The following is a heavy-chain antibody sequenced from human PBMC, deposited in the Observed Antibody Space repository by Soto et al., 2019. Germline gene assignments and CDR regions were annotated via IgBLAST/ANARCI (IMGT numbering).Heavy chain of an antibody. D-gene: IGHD2-15*01. CDR2: IKQDGSEK. CDR1: GFTFSSHW. J-gene: IGHJ3*02. V-gene: IGHV3-7*01. CDR3: ASSVVDVFDI. Sequence: GRSLRLSWAASGFTFSSHWMSWVRQAPGKGLEWVANIKQDGSEKYYVDSVKGRFTISRDNAKNSLYLQMNSLRAEDTAVYYCASSVVDVFDIWGQGIMVTVSS.